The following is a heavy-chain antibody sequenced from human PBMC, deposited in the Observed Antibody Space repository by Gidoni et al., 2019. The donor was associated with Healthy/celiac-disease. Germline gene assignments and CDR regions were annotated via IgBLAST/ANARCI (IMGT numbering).Heavy chain of an antibody. CDR2: ISWNSGSI. V-gene: IGHV3-9*01. D-gene: IGHD3-22*01. J-gene: IGHJ3*02. CDR3: AKVLGPYDSSGYYGADAFDI. CDR1: GFTFADYA. Sequence: EVQLVESGGGLVQPGRSLRLSWAASGFTFADYAMHWVRQAPGKGLEWVSGISWNSGSIGYADSVKGRFTISRDNAKNSLYLQMNSLRAEDTALYYCAKVLGPYDSSGYYGADAFDIWGQGTMVTVSS.